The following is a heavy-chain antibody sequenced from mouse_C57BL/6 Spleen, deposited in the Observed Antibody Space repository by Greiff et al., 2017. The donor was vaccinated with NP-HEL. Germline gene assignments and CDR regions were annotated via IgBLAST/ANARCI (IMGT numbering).Heavy chain of an antibody. CDR3: ARWFTTVVGQAMDY. V-gene: IGHV1-81*01. J-gene: IGHJ4*01. CDR2: IYPRSGNT. D-gene: IGHD1-1*01. Sequence: VKLVESGAELARPGASVKLSCKASGYTFTSYGISWVKQRTGQGLEWIGEIYPRSGNTYYNEKFKGKATLTADKSSSTAYMELRSLTSEDSAVYFCARWFTTVVGQAMDYWGQGTSVTVSS. CDR1: GYTFTSYG.